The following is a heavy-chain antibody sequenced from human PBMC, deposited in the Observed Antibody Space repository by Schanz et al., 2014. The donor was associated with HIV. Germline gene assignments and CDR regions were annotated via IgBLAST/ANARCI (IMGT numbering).Heavy chain of an antibody. CDR1: GYTFTNYD. CDR3: VRAYCSGGSCHDY. D-gene: IGHD2-15*01. J-gene: IGHJ4*02. CDR2: ISPYNGNT. Sequence: QVQLVQSGAEVKKPGASVKVSCKASGYTFTNYDINWVRQATGQGLEWMGWISPYNGNTNYAQNLQDRVTMTTDTSTSTAYMELRSLTSDDTAVYYCVRAYCSGGSCHDYWGQGTLVTVSS. V-gene: IGHV1-18*01.